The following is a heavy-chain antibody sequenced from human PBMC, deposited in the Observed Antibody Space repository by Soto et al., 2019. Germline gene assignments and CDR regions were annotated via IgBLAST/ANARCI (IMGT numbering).Heavy chain of an antibody. V-gene: IGHV3-23*01. D-gene: IGHD6-13*01. J-gene: IGHJ5*02. CDR2: ISGSGGST. Sequence: GGSLRLSCAASGFTFSSYAMSWVRQAPGKGLEWVSAISGSGGSTYYADSVKGRFTISRDNSKNTLYLQMNSLRAEDTAVYYCAKGVGSSWYGGSFDPWGQGTLVTVSS. CDR1: GFTFSSYA. CDR3: AKGVGSSWYGGSFDP.